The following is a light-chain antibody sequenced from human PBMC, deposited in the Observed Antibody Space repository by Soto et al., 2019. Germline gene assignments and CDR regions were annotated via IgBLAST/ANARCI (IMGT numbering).Light chain of an antibody. CDR3: AAWDDSLNGRV. CDR2: GNN. CDR1: SSNIGSKT. J-gene: IGLJ2*01. V-gene: IGLV1-44*01. Sequence: QSVLTQPPSASGTPGQRVTISCSGSSSNIGSKTVIWYQQIPGTAPRLLIRGNNQRPSGVPDRFSGSKSGTSASLAISGLQSEDEADFHCAAWDDSLNGRVFGEGTKLTVL.